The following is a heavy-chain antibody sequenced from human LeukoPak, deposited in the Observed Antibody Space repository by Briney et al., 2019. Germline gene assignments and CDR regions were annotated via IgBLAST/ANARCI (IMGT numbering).Heavy chain of an antibody. Sequence: ASVKVSCKASGGTFSSYAISWVRQAPGQGLEWMGRIIPIFGTANYAQKFQGRVTITTDESTSTAYMELSSLRSEDTAVYYCARDPSSYGPNNWFDRWGQGTLVTVPS. D-gene: IGHD5-18*01. CDR3: ARDPSSYGPNNWFDR. CDR1: GGTFSSYA. V-gene: IGHV1-69*05. CDR2: IIPIFGTA. J-gene: IGHJ5*02.